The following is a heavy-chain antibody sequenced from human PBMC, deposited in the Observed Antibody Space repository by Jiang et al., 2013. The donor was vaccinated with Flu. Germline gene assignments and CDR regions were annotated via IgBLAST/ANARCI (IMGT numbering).Heavy chain of an antibody. D-gene: IGHD2-8*02. CDR2: IYYSGST. CDR3: ARQKGPEGGTGGFDFDY. Sequence: LVKPSETLSLTCTVSGGSISSYYWGWIRQPPGKGLEWIGSIYYSGSTYYNPSLKSRVTISVDTSKNQFSLKLSSVTAADTAVYYCARQKGPEGGTGGFDFDYWGQGTLVTVSS. CDR1: GGSISSYY. J-gene: IGHJ4*02. V-gene: IGHV4-39*01.